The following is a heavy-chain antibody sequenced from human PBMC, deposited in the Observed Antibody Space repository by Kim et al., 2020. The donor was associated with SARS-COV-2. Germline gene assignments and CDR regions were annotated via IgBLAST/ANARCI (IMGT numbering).Heavy chain of an antibody. J-gene: IGHJ4*02. CDR2: ISGSGGST. CDR1: GFTFSSYA. Sequence: GGSLRLSCAASGFTFSSYAMSWVRQAPGKGLEWVSAISGSGGSTYYADSVKGRFTISRDNSKNTLYLQMNSLRAEDTAVYYCAKDSIPMVRGATFDYWGQGTLVTVSS. CDR3: AKDSIPMVRGATFDY. D-gene: IGHD3-10*01. V-gene: IGHV3-23*01.